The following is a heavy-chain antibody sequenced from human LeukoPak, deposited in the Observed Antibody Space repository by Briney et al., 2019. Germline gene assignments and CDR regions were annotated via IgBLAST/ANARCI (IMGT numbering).Heavy chain of an antibody. V-gene: IGHV5-51*01. D-gene: IGHD5-24*01. J-gene: IGHJ4*02. Sequence: GESLKISCKGSGYSFSIYRIAWVRQMPGKGLEWMGIIHPSDSQTTYSPSFQGQVTISADKPISTAYLQWSSLKASDTAMYYCARQSMGDGYNAGDFGYWGQGTLVSVSS. CDR1: GYSFSIYR. CDR2: IHPSDSQT. CDR3: ARQSMGDGYNAGDFGY.